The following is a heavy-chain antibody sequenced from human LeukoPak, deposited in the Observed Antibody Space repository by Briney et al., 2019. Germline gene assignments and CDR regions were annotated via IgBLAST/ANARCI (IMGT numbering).Heavy chain of an antibody. D-gene: IGHD6-13*01. CDR3: ARERWEIAAAVLTFFDY. V-gene: IGHV6-1*01. Sequence: SQTLSLTCAISGDSVSSNSAAWNWIRQSPSRGLEWLGRIYYRSKWYNDYAVSAKSRITINPDTSKNQFSLQLNSVTPEDTAVYYCARERWEIAAAVLTFFDYWGQGTLVTVSS. CDR1: GDSVSSNSAA. CDR2: IYYRSKWYN. J-gene: IGHJ4*02.